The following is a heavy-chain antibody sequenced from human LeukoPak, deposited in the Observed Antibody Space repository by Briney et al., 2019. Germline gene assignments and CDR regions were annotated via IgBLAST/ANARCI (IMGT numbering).Heavy chain of an antibody. CDR3: ARDLGVAGSSRFDY. Sequence: ASVNVSCKVSAYTITDYYIHMVRQAPGQGNEWMGWINPNSGGTNYAQKFQGRVTMTRDMSTSTVYMELSSLRSEDTAVYYCARDLGVAGSSRFDYWGQGTLVTVSS. J-gene: IGHJ4*02. CDR2: INPNSGGT. V-gene: IGHV1-2*02. CDR1: AYTITDYY. D-gene: IGHD6-19*01.